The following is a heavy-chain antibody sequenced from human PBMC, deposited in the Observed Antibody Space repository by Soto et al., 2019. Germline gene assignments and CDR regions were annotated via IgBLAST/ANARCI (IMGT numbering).Heavy chain of an antibody. J-gene: IGHJ4*02. CDR1: GGTFSSYA. Sequence: SVKVSCKASGGTFSSYAISWVRQAPGQGLEWMGGIIPIFGTANYAQKFQGRVTITADESTSTAYMEMSSLRSEDTAVYYCARGLSNGWYNYFDYWGQGTLVTVSS. CDR2: IIPIFGTA. D-gene: IGHD6-19*01. V-gene: IGHV1-69*13. CDR3: ARGLSNGWYNYFDY.